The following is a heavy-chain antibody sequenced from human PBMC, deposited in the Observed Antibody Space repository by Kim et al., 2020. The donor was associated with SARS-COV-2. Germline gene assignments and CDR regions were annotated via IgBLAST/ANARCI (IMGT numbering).Heavy chain of an antibody. CDR1: GGSISSSSYY. Sequence: SETLSLTCTVSGGSISSSSYYWGWIRQPPGKGLEWIGSIYYSGSTYYNPSLKSRVTISVDTSKNQFSLKLSSVTAADTAVYYCARRGAGKVVCSSTSCFPLGYYYGMDVWGQGTTVTVSS. D-gene: IGHD2-2*01. CDR2: IYYSGST. CDR3: ARRGAGKVVCSSTSCFPLGYYYGMDV. V-gene: IGHV4-39*01. J-gene: IGHJ6*02.